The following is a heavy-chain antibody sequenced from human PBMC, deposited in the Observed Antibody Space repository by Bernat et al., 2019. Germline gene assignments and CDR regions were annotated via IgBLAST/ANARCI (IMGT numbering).Heavy chain of an antibody. CDR2: IRYDGSNK. V-gene: IGHV3-30*02. J-gene: IGHJ4*02. Sequence: QVQLVESGGGVVQPGGSLRLSCAASGFTFSSYGMHWVRQAPGKGLEWVAFIRYDGSNKYYADSVKGRFTISRDNAKNSLYLQMNSLRAEDTALYYCAKDRNWNSAFDYWGQGTLVTVSS. CDR3: AKDRNWNSAFDY. CDR1: GFTFSSYG. D-gene: IGHD1-7*01.